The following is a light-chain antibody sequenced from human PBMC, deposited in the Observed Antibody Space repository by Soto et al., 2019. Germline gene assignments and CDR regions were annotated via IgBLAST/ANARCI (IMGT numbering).Light chain of an antibody. V-gene: IGKV3-20*01. CDR1: QSVSSSY. Sequence: EIVLTQSPGTLSLSPGERATLSCRASQSVSSSYLAWYQQKPGQAPRLLIYGASSRATGIPDRFSGSGSGTDFTLTISSLEPEDFAVYYCQQCGSSPRTFGQGTKLEIK. CDR3: QQCGSSPRT. J-gene: IGKJ1*01. CDR2: GAS.